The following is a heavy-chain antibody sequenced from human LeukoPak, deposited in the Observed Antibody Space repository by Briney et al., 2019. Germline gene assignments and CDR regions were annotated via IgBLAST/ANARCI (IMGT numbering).Heavy chain of an antibody. CDR3: TRGPFLNGNAYNWFDP. J-gene: IGHJ5*02. Sequence: ASVKVSCKTSGYTFTSFNINWVRHTTGHGPEWMGWVNCDNENTRYARKFQGRVAITRDTSTRTVYLELNNLSSDDTAMYYCTRGPFLNGNAYNWFDPWGQGTLATVSS. CDR1: GYTFTSFN. D-gene: IGHD1-20*01. V-gene: IGHV1-8*03. CDR2: VNCDNENT.